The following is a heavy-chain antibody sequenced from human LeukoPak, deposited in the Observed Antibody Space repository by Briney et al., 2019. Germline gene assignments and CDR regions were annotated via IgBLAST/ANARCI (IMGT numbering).Heavy chain of an antibody. Sequence: GGSLRLSRAASGFTLSNYEMNWVRQAPGKGLECVSYIGGGTIYYADSVKGRPTISRDNAKNSLYLQMNSLRVEDTAIYYCARMRELRVGGLGDYFFYGMDVWGQGTTVTVSS. V-gene: IGHV3-48*03. CDR3: ARMRELRVGGLGDYFFYGMDV. J-gene: IGHJ6*02. CDR2: IGGGTI. D-gene: IGHD1-26*01. CDR1: GFTLSNYE.